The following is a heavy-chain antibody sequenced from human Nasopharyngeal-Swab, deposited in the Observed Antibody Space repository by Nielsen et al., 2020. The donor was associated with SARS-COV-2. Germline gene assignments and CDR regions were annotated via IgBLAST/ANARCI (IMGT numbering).Heavy chain of an antibody. V-gene: IGHV3-23*01. Sequence: WIRQPPGKGLEWVSAISGSGGSTYYADSVKGRFTISRDNPKNTLYLQMNSLRAEDTAVYYCAKMAGRGYSYGDFEGYFDYWGQGTLVTVSS. J-gene: IGHJ4*02. D-gene: IGHD5-18*01. CDR2: ISGSGGST. CDR3: AKMAGRGYSYGDFEGYFDY.